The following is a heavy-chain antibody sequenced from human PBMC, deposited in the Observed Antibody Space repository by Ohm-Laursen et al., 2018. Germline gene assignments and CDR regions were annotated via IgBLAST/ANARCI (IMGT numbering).Heavy chain of an antibody. CDR2: INHSGST. J-gene: IGHJ4*02. D-gene: IGHD5-18*01. V-gene: IGHV4-34*01. CDR3: ARGRGYSYDYFTY. Sequence: GTLSLTCAVYGGSFSGYYWSWIRQPPGKGLEWIGEINHSGSTNYNPSLKSRVTISVDTSKNQFSLKLTCVTAADTAVYYCARGRGYSYDYFTYWGQGTLVTVSS. CDR1: GGSFSGYY.